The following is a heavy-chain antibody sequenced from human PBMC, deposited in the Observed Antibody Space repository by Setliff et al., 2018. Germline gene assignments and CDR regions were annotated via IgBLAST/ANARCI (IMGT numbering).Heavy chain of an antibody. Sequence: PSETLSLTCTVYGGSFSDYYWGWIRQPPGKGLEWIGEINHSGSTNYNPSLKSRVTMSVDTSKNQFSLKLSSVTAADTAVYYCARDTEHDFWSGYYNWFDPWGQGTLVTVSS. V-gene: IGHV4-34*01. J-gene: IGHJ5*02. CDR3: ARDTEHDFWSGYYNWFDP. D-gene: IGHD3-3*01. CDR1: GGSFSDYY. CDR2: INHSGST.